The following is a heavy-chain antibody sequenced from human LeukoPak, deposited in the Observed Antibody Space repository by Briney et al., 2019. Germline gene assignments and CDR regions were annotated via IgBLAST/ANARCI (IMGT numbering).Heavy chain of an antibody. V-gene: IGHV3-23*01. J-gene: IGHJ4*02. CDR1: GFTFSSYA. D-gene: IGHD3-3*01. Sequence: PGGSLRLSCAASGFTFSSYAMSWVRQAPGKGLEWVSAISGRGGSTYYADSVKGRFTISRDNSKNTLYLQMNSLRAEDTAAYYCAKFTETYYGYFDYWGQGTLVTVSS. CDR3: AKFTETYYGYFDY. CDR2: ISGRGGST.